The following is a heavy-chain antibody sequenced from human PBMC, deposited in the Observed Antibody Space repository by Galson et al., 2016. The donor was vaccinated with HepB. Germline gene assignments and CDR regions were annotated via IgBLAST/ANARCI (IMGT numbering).Heavy chain of an antibody. V-gene: IGHV1-18*01. J-gene: IGHJ5*01. CDR1: GFTFVSHG. D-gene: IGHD3-22*01. Sequence: SVKVSCKASGFTFVSHGISWARQAPGQGPEWLGWISTYNSYTNYVEKFQDRVTMTADTSTDTAYMELRSLRPDDTAMYFCARRRGKSSAWNNYFDSWGQGTLVVVSS. CDR2: ISTYNSYT. CDR3: ARRRGKSSAWNNYFDS.